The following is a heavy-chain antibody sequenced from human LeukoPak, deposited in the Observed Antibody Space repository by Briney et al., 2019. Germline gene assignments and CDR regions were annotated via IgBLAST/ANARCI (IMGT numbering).Heavy chain of an antibody. J-gene: IGHJ4*02. CDR2: ISYDGSSK. Sequence: GGSLRLSCAASGFTFSSYAMHWVRQAPGKGLGWVAVISYDGSSKYYADSVKGRFTISRDNSKNTLYLQMNSLRAEDTAVYYCARITVTTQPRDYWGQGTLVTVSS. CDR3: ARITVTTQPRDY. V-gene: IGHV3-30*04. CDR1: GFTFSSYA. D-gene: IGHD4-17*01.